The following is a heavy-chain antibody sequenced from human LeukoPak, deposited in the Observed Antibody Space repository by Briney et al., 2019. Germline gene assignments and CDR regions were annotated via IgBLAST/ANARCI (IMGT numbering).Heavy chain of an antibody. CDR2: IYPGDSDT. Sequence: PGESLKISCKGSGYSFTSYWIGWVRQMPGKGLEWMGIIYPGDSDTRYSPSFQGQVTISADKSISTAYLQWSSLKASDTAMYYCARHNSPRPIPGIGPKPPTTRYYYYYGMDVWGQGTTVTVSS. V-gene: IGHV5-51*01. J-gene: IGHJ6*02. D-gene: IGHD1-14*01. CDR3: ARHNSPRPIPGIGPKPPTTRYYYYYGMDV. CDR1: GYSFTSYW.